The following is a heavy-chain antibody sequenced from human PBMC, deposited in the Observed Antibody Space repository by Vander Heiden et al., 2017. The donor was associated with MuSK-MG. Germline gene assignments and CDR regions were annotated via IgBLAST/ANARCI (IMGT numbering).Heavy chain of an antibody. CDR2: ISAYNGNT. J-gene: IGHJ4*02. Sequence: QVQLVQSGAEVKKPGASVTVSCKASGYTFTSYGISWVRQAPGQGLECMGWISAYNGNTNYAQKLQCRVTRTTDTYTRTDDMELRSLRSDDTAGYCCAGVSQLCRDYWGQGTLGNVA. CDR3: AGVSQLCRDY. D-gene: IGHD2-2*01. CDR1: GYTFTSYG. V-gene: IGHV1-18*01.